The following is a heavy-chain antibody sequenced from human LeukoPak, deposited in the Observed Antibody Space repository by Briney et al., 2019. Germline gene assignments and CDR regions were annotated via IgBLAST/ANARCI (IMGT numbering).Heavy chain of an antibody. Sequence: ASVKVSCKASGYTFTSYYMHWVRQAPGQGLEWMGIINPSGGSTSYAQKFQGRVTMTRDTSTSTVYMELSSLRSEDTAVYYCAIGFYGDYDPVGVAWFDPWGQGTLVTASS. CDR1: GYTFTSYY. J-gene: IGHJ5*02. CDR2: INPSGGST. V-gene: IGHV1-46*01. CDR3: AIGFYGDYDPVGVAWFDP. D-gene: IGHD4-17*01.